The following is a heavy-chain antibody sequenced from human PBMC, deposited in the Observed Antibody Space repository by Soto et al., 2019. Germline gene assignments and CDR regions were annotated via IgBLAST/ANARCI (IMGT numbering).Heavy chain of an antibody. CDR1: GFTFSSDG. CDR2: IWYDGSNK. CDR3: ASPISIRADYYGSGSYYSGYYYGMDV. V-gene: IGHV3-33*01. J-gene: IGHJ6*02. D-gene: IGHD3-10*01. Sequence: QVQLVESGGGVVQPGRSLRLSCAASGFTFSSDGMHWVRQAPGKGLEWVAVIWYDGSNKYYADSVKGRFTISRDNSKNTLYLQMISLRAEDTAVYYCASPISIRADYYGSGSYYSGYYYGMDVWGQGTTVTVSS.